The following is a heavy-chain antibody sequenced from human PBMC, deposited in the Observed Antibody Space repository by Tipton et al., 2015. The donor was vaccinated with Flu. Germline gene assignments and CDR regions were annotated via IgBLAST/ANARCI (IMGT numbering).Heavy chain of an antibody. CDR2: IYDSGIS. CDR3: ARARAPYYYYAMDL. V-gene: IGHV4-59*01. CDR1: GDSITSYY. Sequence: GLVKPSQTLTLTCTVSGDSITSYYWSWIRQPPGKGLEWIGYIYDSGISTSNPSLRSRLTMSVDSSKNQVSLKLTSVTAADTAIYHCARARAPYYYYAMDLWGQGTSVTVSS. J-gene: IGHJ6*02.